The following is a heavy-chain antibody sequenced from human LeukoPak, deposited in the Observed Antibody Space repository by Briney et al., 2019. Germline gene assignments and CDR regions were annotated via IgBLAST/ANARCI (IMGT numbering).Heavy chain of an antibody. J-gene: IGHJ4*02. CDR2: IKKDGSEK. D-gene: IGHD6-19*01. V-gene: IGHV3-7*01. CDR3: ARDQWWQLIAVAMTSYFDC. Sequence: GGSLRLSCAAFGFTVSSNYMSWVRQAPGKGLEWVANIKKDGSEKYYVDSVKGRFTISRDNAKNPLYLQMNSLRAEDTAVYYCARDQWWQLIAVAMTSYFDCWGQGTLVTVSS. CDR1: GFTVSSNY.